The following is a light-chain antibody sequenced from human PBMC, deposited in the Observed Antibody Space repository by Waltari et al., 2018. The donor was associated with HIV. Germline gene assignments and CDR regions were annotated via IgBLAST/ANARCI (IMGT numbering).Light chain of an antibody. V-gene: IGLV2-14*03. J-gene: IGLJ2*01. CDR1: HRDVGGYNA. CDR3: SSLTSSDTVV. Sequence: QSALTQPASVSGSPGQSITISCTGTHRDVGGYNAVSWYQQHPANAPKLVILDVSNRPSGVSNRFSGSKSGNTASLTISGLQAEDEADYYCSSLTSSDTVVFGGGTKLTVL. CDR2: DVS.